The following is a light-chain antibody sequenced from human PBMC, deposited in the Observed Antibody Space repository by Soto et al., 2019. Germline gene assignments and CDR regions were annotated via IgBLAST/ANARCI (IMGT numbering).Light chain of an antibody. CDR2: EAF. CDR3: CSYAGSTTWV. J-gene: IGLJ7*01. CDR1: SSDIGSDKL. Sequence: QSALTQPASVSGSPGQSITISCTGTSSDIGSDKLVSWYQQHPGRAPKIIIYEAFKRPSGVSNRFSGSRSGNTASLTISGLRGEDEADYYCCSYAGSTTWVFGGGTQLTDL. V-gene: IGLV2-23*01.